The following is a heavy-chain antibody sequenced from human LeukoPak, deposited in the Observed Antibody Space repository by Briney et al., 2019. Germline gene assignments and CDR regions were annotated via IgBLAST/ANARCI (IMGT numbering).Heavy chain of an antibody. J-gene: IGHJ3*02. D-gene: IGHD3-22*01. CDR2: ISAYNGNT. Sequence: ASVKVSCEASGYTFTSYGISWVRQAPGQGLEWMGWISAYNGNTNYAQKLQGRVTMTTDTSTSTAYMELRSLRSDDPAVYYCARERDYYDSSGYYVGAFDIWGQGTMVTVSS. CDR1: GYTFTSYG. V-gene: IGHV1-18*01. CDR3: ARERDYYDSSGYYVGAFDI.